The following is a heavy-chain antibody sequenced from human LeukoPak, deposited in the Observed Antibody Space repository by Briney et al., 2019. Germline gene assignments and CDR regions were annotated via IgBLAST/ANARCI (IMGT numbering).Heavy chain of an antibody. Sequence: GGSLRLSCAASGCTFRSYDMHWVRQVTGKGLEWVSAVGISGDTYYAGSVKGRFTISRENAKNSLYLRMNSLTAGDTAVYYCVRGGIQVSGIDEIDYWGQGTLVTVSS. J-gene: IGHJ4*02. D-gene: IGHD6-19*01. CDR2: VGISGDT. V-gene: IGHV3-13*01. CDR1: GCTFRSYD. CDR3: VRGGIQVSGIDEIDY.